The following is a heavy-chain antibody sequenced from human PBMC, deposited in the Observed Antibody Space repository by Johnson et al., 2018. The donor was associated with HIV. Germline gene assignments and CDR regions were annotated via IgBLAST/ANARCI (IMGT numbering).Heavy chain of an antibody. J-gene: IGHJ3*02. D-gene: IGHD6-13*01. CDR2: IRHEGGSNK. V-gene: IGHV3-30*02. CDR3: AKVAVATAAGGVPLDI. CDR1: GFTFSTYD. Sequence: QVQLVESGGGVVQPGGSLRLSCAASGFTFSTYDMYWVRQAPGRGLEWVTFIRHEGGSNKDYADSVKGRFTISRDNWKNTLYLQMNSLRAEDTALYYCAKVAVATAAGGVPLDIWGPGTMVTVSA.